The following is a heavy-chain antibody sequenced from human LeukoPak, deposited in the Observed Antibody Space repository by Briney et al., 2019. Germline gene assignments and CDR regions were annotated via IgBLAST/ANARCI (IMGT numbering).Heavy chain of an antibody. CDR1: GDSVSSNSAA. CDR3: ARERDGYNYVELWCFDL. Sequence: SQTLSLTCAISGDSVSSNSAAWNWIRQSPSRGLEWLGRTYYRSKWYTDYAVSVKSRIAINPDTSKNQFSLQLNSVTPEDTAVYYSARERDGYNYVELWCFDLWGRGTLVTVSS. V-gene: IGHV6-1*01. D-gene: IGHD5-24*01. CDR2: TYYRSKWYT. J-gene: IGHJ2*01.